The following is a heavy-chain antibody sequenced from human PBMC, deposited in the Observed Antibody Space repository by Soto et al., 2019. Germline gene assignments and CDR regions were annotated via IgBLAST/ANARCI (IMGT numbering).Heavy chain of an antibody. CDR3: ARVLRGEVLVQITNYYMAV. CDR2: IYHGGST. Sequence: SETLSLTCAVSSGSISSSNWWSWVRQPPGKGLEWIGEIYHGGSTNYNPSLKSRVTISVDKSKNQFSLKLSSVTAADTAVYYCARVLRGEVLVQITNYYMAVWGKGTSVTVAS. V-gene: IGHV4-4*02. CDR1: SGSISSSNW. J-gene: IGHJ6*03. D-gene: IGHD2-8*01.